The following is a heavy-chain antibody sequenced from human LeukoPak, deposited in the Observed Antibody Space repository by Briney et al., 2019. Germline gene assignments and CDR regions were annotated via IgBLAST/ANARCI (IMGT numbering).Heavy chain of an antibody. CDR2: IYSSGTT. D-gene: IGHD2-15*01. J-gene: IGHJ5*02. V-gene: IGHV4-4*07. CDR1: GGSISSYY. Sequence: PSETLSLTCTVSGGSISSYYWSWIRQPAGKGLEWIGHIYSSGTTNYNPSLKSRVSMSVDTSKNQFSLRLSSVTAADTAVYYCARDGDYCDSSSWYSVWFDPWGEGTLVSVSS. CDR3: ARDGDYCDSSSWYSVWFDP.